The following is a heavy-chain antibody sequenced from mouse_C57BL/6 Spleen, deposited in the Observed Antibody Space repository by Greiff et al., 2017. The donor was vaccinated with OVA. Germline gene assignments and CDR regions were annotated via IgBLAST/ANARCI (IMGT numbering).Heavy chain of an antibody. Sequence: EVKLMESGGGLVQPGGSLKLSCAASGFTFSDYYMYWVRQTPEKRLEWVAYISNGGGSTYYPDTVKGRFTISRDNAKNTLYLQMSRLKSEDTAMYYCARQGRYDHRGFAYWGQGTLVTVSA. D-gene: IGHD2-3*01. V-gene: IGHV5-12*01. CDR1: GFTFSDYY. CDR2: ISNGGGST. CDR3: ARQGRYDHRGFAY. J-gene: IGHJ3*01.